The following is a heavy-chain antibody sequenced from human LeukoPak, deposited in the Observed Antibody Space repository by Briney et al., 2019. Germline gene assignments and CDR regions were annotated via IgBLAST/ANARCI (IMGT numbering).Heavy chain of an antibody. CDR2: IYTSGST. J-gene: IGHJ4*02. CDR1: GGSISSYY. CDR3: ARHKRSSRTQVLYFDY. V-gene: IGHV4-4*07. D-gene: IGHD6-13*01. Sequence: SETLSLTCTASGGSISSYYWSWIRQPAGKGLEWIGRIYTSGSTNYNPSLKSRVTMSVDTSKNQFSLKLSSVTAADTAVYYCARHKRSSRTQVLYFDYWGQGTLVTVSS.